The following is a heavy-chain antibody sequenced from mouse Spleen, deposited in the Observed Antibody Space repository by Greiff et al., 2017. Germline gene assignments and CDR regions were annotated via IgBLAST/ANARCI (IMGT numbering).Heavy chain of an antibody. J-gene: IGHJ2*01. CDR2: ISYDGSN. D-gene: IGHD1-1*01. Sequence: EVQLQQSGPGLVKPSQSLSLTCSVTGYSITSGYYWNWIRQFPGNKLEWMGYISYDGSNNYNPSLKNRISITRDTSKNQFFLKLNSVTTEDTATYYCAREGSYYYGSSPYYFDYWGQGTTLTVSS. V-gene: IGHV3-6*01. CDR1: GYSITSGYY. CDR3: AREGSYYYGSSPYYFDY.